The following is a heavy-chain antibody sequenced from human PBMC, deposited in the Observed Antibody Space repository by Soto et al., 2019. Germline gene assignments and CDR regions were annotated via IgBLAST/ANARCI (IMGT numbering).Heavy chain of an antibody. Sequence: SETLSLTCAVYGGSLSGSYWSWIRQPPGTGLEWNGEIHHNGSTYYNPSLKSRVTLTVDTSKNQFSLKLNSVTAADTALYYCATAISSPFSNFDYWGQGSLVTISS. D-gene: IGHD2-2*01. CDR1: GGSLSGSY. CDR3: ATAISSPFSNFDY. J-gene: IGHJ4*02. V-gene: IGHV4-34*01. CDR2: IHHNGST.